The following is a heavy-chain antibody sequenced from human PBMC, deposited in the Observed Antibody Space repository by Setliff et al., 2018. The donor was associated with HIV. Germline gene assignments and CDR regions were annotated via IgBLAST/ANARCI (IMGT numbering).Heavy chain of an antibody. CDR3: ARVRGDNFWSGSYSLPASDAFDV. J-gene: IGHJ3*01. CDR2: IYYSGTT. Sequence: SETLSLTCSVSGGSMTRHYWSWIRQPPGKGLEWIGYIYYSGTTNYNPSLKSRVTLSVDMSTTQVSLKLTSVTAADTAMYFCARVRGDNFWSGSYSLPASDAFDVWGQGTMVTVS. D-gene: IGHD3-3*01. CDR1: GGSMTRHY. V-gene: IGHV4-59*11.